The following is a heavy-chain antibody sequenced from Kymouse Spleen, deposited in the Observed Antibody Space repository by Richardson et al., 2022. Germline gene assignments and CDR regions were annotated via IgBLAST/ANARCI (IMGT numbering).Heavy chain of an antibody. J-gene: IGHJ4*02. CDR2: IWYDGSNK. CDR3: ARKGGSIAAAGAFDY. Sequence: QVQLVESGGGVVQPGRSLRLSCAASGFTFSSYGMHWVRQAPGKGLEWVAVIWYDGSNKYYADSVKGRFTISRDNSKNTLYLQMNSLRAEDTAVYYCARKGGSIAAAGAFDYWGQGTLVTVSS. CDR1: GFTFSSYG. D-gene: IGHD6-13*01. V-gene: IGHV3-33*01.